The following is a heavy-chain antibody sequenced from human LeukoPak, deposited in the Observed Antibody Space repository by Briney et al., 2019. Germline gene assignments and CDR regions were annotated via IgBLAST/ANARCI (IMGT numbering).Heavy chain of an antibody. D-gene: IGHD3-22*01. J-gene: IGHJ4*02. V-gene: IGHV3-21*01. CDR1: GYTFSDFS. Sequence: GESLKSSCAASGYTFSDFSVNWVRQAPGKGLEWVSSISVRSNYRYYADSVRGRFTISRDDARDSLFLQMNSLRAEDTAVYFCVRLRRNNDRSGYYYYYDYWGQGTLVTVSS. CDR2: ISVRSNYR. CDR3: VRLRRNNDRSGYYYYYDY.